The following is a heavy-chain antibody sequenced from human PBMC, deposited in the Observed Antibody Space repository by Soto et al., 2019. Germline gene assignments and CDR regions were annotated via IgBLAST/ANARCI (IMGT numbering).Heavy chain of an antibody. J-gene: IGHJ4*02. D-gene: IGHD3-9*01. CDR1: GFNLSHPW. V-gene: IGHV3-15*01. Sequence: AGSLRLSCVASGFNLSHPWMTWVRQAAGKGLEWVGRIKSKTDGGTADYAALVKGRATISRDDSKNTVYLQMNSLKTEDTAVYYCTTGIYYDILTGYHNVAYWGQGALVTVSS. CDR2: IKSKTDGGTA. CDR3: TTGIYYDILTGYHNVAY.